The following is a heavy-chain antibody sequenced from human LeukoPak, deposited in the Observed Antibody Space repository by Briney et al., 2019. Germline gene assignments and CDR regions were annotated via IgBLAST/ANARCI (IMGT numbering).Heavy chain of an antibody. Sequence: PGGSLRLSCAASGFTFSSYSMNWVRQAPGKGLEWVAFIRYDGSNKYYADSVKGRFTISRDNSKNTLYLQMNSLRAEDTAVYYCAKLGYCSSTSCHGPYYYYYMDVWGKGTTVTVSS. CDR1: GFTFSSYS. J-gene: IGHJ6*03. V-gene: IGHV3-30*02. CDR2: IRYDGSNK. D-gene: IGHD2-2*01. CDR3: AKLGYCSSTSCHGPYYYYYMDV.